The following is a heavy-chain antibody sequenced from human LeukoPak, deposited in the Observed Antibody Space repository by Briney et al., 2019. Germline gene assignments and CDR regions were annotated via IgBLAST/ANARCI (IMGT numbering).Heavy chain of an antibody. CDR1: GGSISSSSYY. D-gene: IGHD1-26*01. Sequence: SETLSLTCTVSGGSISSSSYYWGWIRQPPGKGLEWIGSIYYSGSTYYNPSLKSRVTISVDTSKNQFSLKLSSVTAADTAVYYCARHSVIGIVGATNRLSGNYFDYWGQGTLVTVSS. CDR2: IYYSGST. J-gene: IGHJ4*02. CDR3: ARHSVIGIVGATNRLSGNYFDY. V-gene: IGHV4-39*01.